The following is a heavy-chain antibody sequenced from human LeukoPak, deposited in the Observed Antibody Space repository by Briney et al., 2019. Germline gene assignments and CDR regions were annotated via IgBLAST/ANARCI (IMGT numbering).Heavy chain of an antibody. D-gene: IGHD3-10*01. V-gene: IGHV3-48*02. CDR2: IGSTSTTM. CDR1: GFTFGRYG. Sequence: PGGSLRLSCAASGFTFGRYGMNWVRQAPGKGLEWLSYIGSTSTTMYYADSVKGRFTISRDNAKNSLYLQMNSLRDEDTAVYYCARAFYGSGTYLFDYWGQGTLVTVSS. CDR3: ARAFYGSGTYLFDY. J-gene: IGHJ4*02.